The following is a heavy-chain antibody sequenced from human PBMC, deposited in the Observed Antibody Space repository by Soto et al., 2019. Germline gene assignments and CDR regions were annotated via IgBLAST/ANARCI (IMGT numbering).Heavy chain of an antibody. V-gene: IGHV3-23*01. CDR3: AKDSAIVLVPANPFFDY. CDR2: ISGSGGST. D-gene: IGHD1-26*01. CDR1: GFTFSSYA. J-gene: IGHJ4*02. Sequence: GSLRLSCAASGFTFSSYAMSWVLQAPGKGLEWVSAISGSGGSTYYADSVKGRFTISRDNSKNTLYLQMNSLRAEDTAVYYCAKDSAIVLVPANPFFDYWGQGTLVTVSS.